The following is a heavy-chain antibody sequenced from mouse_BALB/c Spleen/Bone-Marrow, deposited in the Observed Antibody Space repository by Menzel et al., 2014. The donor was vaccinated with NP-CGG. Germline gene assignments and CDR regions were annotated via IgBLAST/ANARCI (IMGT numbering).Heavy chain of an antibody. CDR2: VYPGSGNT. Sequence: VKVVESGAELARPGASVKLSCKASGYTFTDYYINWVKQRTGQGLEWIGEVYPGSGNTYYNEKFKGKATLTADKSSSTAYTQLSSLTSEDSAVYFCARSRGYAWFAYWGQGTLVTVSA. CDR3: ARSRGYAWFAY. D-gene: IGHD2-2*01. CDR1: GYTFTDYY. J-gene: IGHJ3*01. V-gene: IGHV1-77*01.